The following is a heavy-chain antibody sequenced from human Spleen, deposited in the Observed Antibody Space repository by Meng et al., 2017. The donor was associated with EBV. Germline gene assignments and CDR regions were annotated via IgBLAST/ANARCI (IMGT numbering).Heavy chain of an antibody. Sequence: VPLHSLGAGLLTPSEPMSLPWVVYGGSFSGYYLGWIRKPPGKGLEWIASIYYSGSTYYNPSLQSRVTISIDTSKNQFSLKLSSVTAADTAVYYCARDFYDSSGYYWFDPWGQGTLVTVSS. CDR2: IYYSGST. V-gene: IGHV4-34*01. J-gene: IGHJ5*02. CDR3: ARDFYDSSGYYWFDP. D-gene: IGHD3-22*01. CDR1: GGSFSGYY.